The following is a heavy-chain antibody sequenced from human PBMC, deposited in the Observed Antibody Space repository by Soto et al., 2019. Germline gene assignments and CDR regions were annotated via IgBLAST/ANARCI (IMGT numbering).Heavy chain of an antibody. CDR1: GYTFTSYY. CDR2: INPSGGST. Sequence: ASVKVSCKASGYTFTSYYMHWVRQAPGQGLEWMGIINPSGGSTSYAQKFQGRVTMTRDASTSTVYMELSSLRSEDTAVYYCARVPYTHYLFDPWGQGTLVIVSS. CDR3: ARVPYTHYLFDP. J-gene: IGHJ5*02. D-gene: IGHD2-2*02. V-gene: IGHV1-46*03.